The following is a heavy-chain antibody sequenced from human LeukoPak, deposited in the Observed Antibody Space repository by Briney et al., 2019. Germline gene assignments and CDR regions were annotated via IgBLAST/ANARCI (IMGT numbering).Heavy chain of an antibody. CDR3: ARDRREYCSSTSYSFQFDP. CDR2: ISAYNGNT. Sequence: GASVKVSCKASGYTFTSYGISWVRQAPGQGLEWMGWISAYNGNTNYAQKLQGRVTMTTDTSTSTAYMELRSLRSDDTAVYYCARDRREYCSSTSYSFQFDPWGQGTLVTVSS. J-gene: IGHJ5*02. V-gene: IGHV1-18*01. CDR1: GYTFTSYG. D-gene: IGHD2-2*01.